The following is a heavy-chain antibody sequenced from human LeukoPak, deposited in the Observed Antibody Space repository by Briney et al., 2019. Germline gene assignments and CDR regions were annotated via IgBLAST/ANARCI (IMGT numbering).Heavy chain of an antibody. V-gene: IGHV4-59*06. CDR1: GGSISSYY. D-gene: IGHD6-19*01. Sequence: SETLSLTCTVSGGSISSYYWSWIRQHPGKGLEWIGYIYYSGSTYYNPSLKSRVTISVDTSKNQFSLKLSSVTAADTAVYYCARDVGPIAVAGKVHNWFDPWGQGTLVTVSS. CDR2: IYYSGST. J-gene: IGHJ5*02. CDR3: ARDVGPIAVAGKVHNWFDP.